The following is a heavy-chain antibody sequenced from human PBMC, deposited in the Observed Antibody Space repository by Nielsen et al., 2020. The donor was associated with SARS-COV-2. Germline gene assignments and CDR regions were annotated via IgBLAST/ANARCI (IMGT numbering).Heavy chain of an antibody. CDR1: GFTFSSYW. V-gene: IGHV3-7*01. CDR2: IKQDGSEK. Sequence: GESLKISCAASGFTFSSYWMSWVRQAPGKGLEWVANIKQDGSEKYYVDSVKGRLTISRDNAENSLSLQMNSLRAEDTAVYYCARESVTGTDAFDIWGQGTVVTVSS. CDR3: ARESVTGTDAFDI. J-gene: IGHJ3*02. D-gene: IGHD6-19*01.